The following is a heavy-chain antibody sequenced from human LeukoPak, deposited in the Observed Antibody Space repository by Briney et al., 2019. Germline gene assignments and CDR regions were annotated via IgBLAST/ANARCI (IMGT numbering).Heavy chain of an antibody. CDR3: ARHGSIWSGYYGEFGY. D-gene: IGHD3-3*01. J-gene: IGHJ4*02. Sequence: SETLSLTCTVSGGSISSYYWSWIRQPPGKGLEWIGYIYTSGRTNYNPSLKSRVTISVDTSKNQFSLKLSSVTAADTAVYYCARHGSIWSGYYGEFGYWGQGTLVTVSS. CDR1: GGSISSYY. V-gene: IGHV4-4*09. CDR2: IYTSGRT.